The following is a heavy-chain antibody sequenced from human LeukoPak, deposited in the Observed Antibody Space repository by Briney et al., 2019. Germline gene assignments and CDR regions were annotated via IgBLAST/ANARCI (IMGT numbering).Heavy chain of an antibody. V-gene: IGHV4-34*01. Sequence: SETLSLTCAVYGGSFSGYYWSWIRQPPGKGLEWIGEINHSGSTNYNPSLKSRVTISVDTSKNQFSLKLSSVTAADTAVYYCAREEMAPNSGVGYWGQGTLVTVSS. CDR1: GGSFSGYY. CDR2: INHSGST. CDR3: AREEMAPNSGVGY. D-gene: IGHD5-24*01. J-gene: IGHJ4*02.